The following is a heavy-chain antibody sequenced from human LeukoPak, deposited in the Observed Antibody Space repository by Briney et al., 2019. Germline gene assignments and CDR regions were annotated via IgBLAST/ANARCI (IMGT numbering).Heavy chain of an antibody. V-gene: IGHV1-18*01. Sequence: ASVTVSCTASGYTFTSYGISWVRQAPGQGLEWLGWISAYNGNTNYAQKLQGRVTITTDTSTSTAYMELRSLRSDDTAVYYCARIISYYYYGMDVWGQGTTVTVSS. CDR1: GYTFTSYG. CDR2: ISAYNGNT. J-gene: IGHJ6*02. CDR3: ARIISYYYYGMDV.